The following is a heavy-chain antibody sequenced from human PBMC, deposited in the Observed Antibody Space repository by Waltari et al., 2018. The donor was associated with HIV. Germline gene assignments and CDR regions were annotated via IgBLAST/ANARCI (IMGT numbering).Heavy chain of an antibody. V-gene: IGHV4-38-2*02. D-gene: IGHD2-21*02. J-gene: IGHJ4*02. CDR2: IYHSGST. CDR3: ASPGGVVTAIREYFDY. Sequence: QVQLQESGPGLVKPSETLSLTCTVSGYSISSGYYWGWIRQPPGKGLEWIGSIYHSGSTYYNPSLKSRVTISVATSKNQFSLKLSSVTAADTAVYYCASPGGVVTAIREYFDYWGQGTLVTVSS. CDR1: GYSISSGYY.